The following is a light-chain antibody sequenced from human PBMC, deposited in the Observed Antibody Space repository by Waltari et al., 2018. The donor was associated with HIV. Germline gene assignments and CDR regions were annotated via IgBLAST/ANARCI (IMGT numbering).Light chain of an antibody. CDR2: GAS. CDR1: QRISTN. J-gene: IGKJ3*01. CDR3: QQYNNWPFT. Sequence: VMTQSPPTLPVSPGERATLSCKTSQRISTNLAWYQQKPGQVPRLLIYGASTRATGIPDRFSGSTSGTDFTLTISSLQSEDSAVYYCQQYNNWPFTFGPGTRLEIK. V-gene: IGKV3-15*01.